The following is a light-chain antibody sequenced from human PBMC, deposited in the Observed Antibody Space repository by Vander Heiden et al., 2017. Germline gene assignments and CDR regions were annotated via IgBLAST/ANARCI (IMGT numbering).Light chain of an antibody. V-gene: IGKV3-20*01. J-gene: IGKJ1*01. CDR3: QQYGTSPMT. CDR2: GAS. Sequence: IVLTQSPGTLSLSPGERATLSCRASQSVSSNYLAWYQQNLGQAPRLLIYGASSRAAGIPDRFSGSGSGTDFALTISRLEPEDFALYYCQQYGTSPMTFGQGTKVEVK. CDR1: QSVSSNY.